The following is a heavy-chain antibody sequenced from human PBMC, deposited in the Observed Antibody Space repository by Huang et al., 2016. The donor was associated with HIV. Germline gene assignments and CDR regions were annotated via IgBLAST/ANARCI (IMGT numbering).Heavy chain of an antibody. CDR1: GFSISSYW. D-gene: IGHD3-22*01. Sequence: EVQLVESGGGLVQPGGSLRLSCAASGFSISSYWMHWVRQAPGKGVLWVSRMNSDGSSTSYADSVKGRFTISRDNAKNTLYLQMNSLRAEDTAVYYCARDPRIQSWLNFFDYWGQGTLVSVSS. J-gene: IGHJ4*02. V-gene: IGHV3-74*01. CDR2: MNSDGSST. CDR3: ARDPRIQSWLNFFDY.